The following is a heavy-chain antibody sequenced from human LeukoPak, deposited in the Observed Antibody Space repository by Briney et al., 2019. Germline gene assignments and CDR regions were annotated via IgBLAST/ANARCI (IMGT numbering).Heavy chain of an antibody. V-gene: IGHV3-21*01. CDR2: ISSSSSYI. CDR1: GFTFSSYS. Sequence: KAGGSLRLSCAASGFTFSSYSMNWVRQAPGKGLEWVSSISSSSSYIYYADSVKGRFTISRDNAKNSLYLQMNSLRAEDTAVYYCARGGYSSSWYFTRWGQGTLVTVSS. D-gene: IGHD6-13*01. CDR3: ARGGYSSSWYFTR. J-gene: IGHJ4*02.